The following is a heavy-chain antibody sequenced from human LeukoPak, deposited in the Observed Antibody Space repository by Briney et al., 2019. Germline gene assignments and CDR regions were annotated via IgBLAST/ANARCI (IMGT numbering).Heavy chain of an antibody. J-gene: IGHJ5*02. CDR3: ARDRGAYYGSGMTYNWFDP. D-gene: IGHD3-10*01. CDR1: GGSISSRSYY. CDR2: IYYSGST. Sequence: PSETLSLTCTVSGGSISSRSYYWGWLRQPPGKGLEWIGSIYYSGSTHYNPSLKSRVTISLNTSKNQFSLKLSSVTAADTAVYYCARDRGAYYGSGMTYNWFDPWGQGTLVTVSS. V-gene: IGHV4-39*07.